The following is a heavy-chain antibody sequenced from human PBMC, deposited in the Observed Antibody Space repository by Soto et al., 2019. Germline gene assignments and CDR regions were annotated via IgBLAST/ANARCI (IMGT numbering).Heavy chain of an antibody. CDR2: ISWNGGSI. D-gene: IGHD6-13*01. Sequence: GGSLRLSCAASGFTFDDYAMHWVRQAPGKGLEWVSGISWNGGSIGYADSVKGRFTISRDNAKNSLYLQMNSLRAEDTAFYYCAKDSSHSSWSGGFLWSWGQGTLVTV. CDR1: GFTFDDYA. V-gene: IGHV3-9*01. J-gene: IGHJ5*02. CDR3: AKDSSHSSWSGGFLWS.